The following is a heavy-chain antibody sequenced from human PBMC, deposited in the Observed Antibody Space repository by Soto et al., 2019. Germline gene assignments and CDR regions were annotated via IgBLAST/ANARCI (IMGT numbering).Heavy chain of an antibody. Sequence: ASVKVSCKASGYTFTRSGISWVRQAPGQGLEWLGWINPDNGNTNYAQHLPGRVSLTTDTSTSTAYMDLRSPRSDDTAVYYCARDQGITTLGVYSMYYYCMVVWGQGTTVTVSS. D-gene: IGHD3-3*01. CDR3: ARDQGITTLGVYSMYYYCMVV. CDR1: GYTFTRSG. CDR2: INPDNGNT. V-gene: IGHV1-18*01. J-gene: IGHJ6*02.